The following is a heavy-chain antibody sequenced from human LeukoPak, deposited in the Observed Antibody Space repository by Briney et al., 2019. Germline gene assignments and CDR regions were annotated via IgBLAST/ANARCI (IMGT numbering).Heavy chain of an antibody. CDR2: ISSSSSYI. CDR3: ARERVTTADFDY. CDR1: GFTFSSYS. V-gene: IGHV3-21*01. Sequence: GGSLRLSCAASGFTFSSYSMNWVRQAPGKGLEWVSSISSSSSYIYYADSVKGRFTISRDNAKNSLYLQMNSLRAEDTAVYHCARERVTTADFDYWGQGTLVTVSS. D-gene: IGHD4-17*01. J-gene: IGHJ4*02.